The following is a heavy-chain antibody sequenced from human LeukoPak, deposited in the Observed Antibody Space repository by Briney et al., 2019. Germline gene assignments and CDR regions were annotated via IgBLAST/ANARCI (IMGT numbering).Heavy chain of an antibody. Sequence: PGGSLRLSCAASGFTFSSYAMHWVRQAPGKGLEWVSFIRSDGSNKYYADSVKGRFTISRDNSKNTLYLQTNSLRAEDTAVYYCARDRWDYDYRKYNFDYWGQGTLVTVSS. CDR2: IRSDGSNK. CDR3: ARDRWDYDYRKYNFDY. V-gene: IGHV3-30*02. CDR1: GFTFSSYA. D-gene: IGHD4-11*01. J-gene: IGHJ4*02.